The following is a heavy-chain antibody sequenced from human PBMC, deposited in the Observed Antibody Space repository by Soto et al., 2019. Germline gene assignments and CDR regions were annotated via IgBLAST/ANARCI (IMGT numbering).Heavy chain of an antibody. V-gene: IGHV3-74*01. CDR2: INSDGSKT. J-gene: IGHJ5*02. D-gene: IGHD3-22*01. CDR1: GFIFSTFW. CDR3: ARDRNYYDRSGYFDP. Sequence: GGSLRLSCAASGFIFSTFWMHWVRQAPGKGLEWVSRINSDGSKTTYADSVKGRFTISRDNAKNTVYLQMNSLRAEDTAVYYCARDRNYYDRSGYFDPWGQGTLVTVSS.